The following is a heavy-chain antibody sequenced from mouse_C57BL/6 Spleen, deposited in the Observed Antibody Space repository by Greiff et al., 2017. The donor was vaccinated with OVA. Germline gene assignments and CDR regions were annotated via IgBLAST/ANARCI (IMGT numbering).Heavy chain of an antibody. Sequence: QVQLKQPGAELVKPGASVKLSCKASGYTFTSYWMHWVKQRPGQGLEWIGMIHPNSGSTNYNEKFKSKATLTVDKSSSTAYMQLSSLTSEDSAVYYCAREGGGSTMVKGDYFDYWGQGTTLTVSS. CDR2: IHPNSGST. J-gene: IGHJ2*01. V-gene: IGHV1-64*01. CDR1: GYTFTSYW. D-gene: IGHD2-2*01. CDR3: AREGGGSTMVKGDYFDY.